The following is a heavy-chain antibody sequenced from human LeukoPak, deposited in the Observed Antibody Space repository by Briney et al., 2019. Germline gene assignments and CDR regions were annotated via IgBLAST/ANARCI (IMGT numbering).Heavy chain of an antibody. V-gene: IGHV4-39*01. D-gene: IGHD3-10*01. J-gene: IGHJ6*03. CDR3: ATKGSTAYMDV. CDR1: GGSVSSSSFY. Sequence: SETLSLTCSVSGGSVSSSSFYWGWIRQPPGKGLEWIGSIYFSGGTYYNPSLKGRVTISTDTSNNQFSLKLSSVTAADTVVYYCATKGSTAYMDVWGKGTTVTISS. CDR2: IYFSGGT.